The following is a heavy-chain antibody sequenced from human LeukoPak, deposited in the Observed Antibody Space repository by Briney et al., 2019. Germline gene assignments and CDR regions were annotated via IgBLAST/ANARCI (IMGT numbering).Heavy chain of an antibody. Sequence: GGSLRLSCAASGFTFSDYYMTWVRQAPGKGLEWLSYISSSSNTIYYADSVKGRLTVSRDNAKNSLFLQMTHLRAEDTAVYYCARRAMVATSFDYWGQGTLVTVSS. CDR2: ISSSSNTI. CDR3: ARRAMVATSFDY. J-gene: IGHJ4*02. D-gene: IGHD2-15*01. CDR1: GFTFSDYY. V-gene: IGHV3-11*04.